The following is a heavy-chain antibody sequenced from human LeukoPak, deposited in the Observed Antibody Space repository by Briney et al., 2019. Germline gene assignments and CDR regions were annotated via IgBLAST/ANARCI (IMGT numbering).Heavy chain of an antibody. J-gene: IGHJ5*02. V-gene: IGHV4-4*07. CDR2: IYTSGST. CDR1: GGSISSYY. D-gene: IGHD3-10*01. CDR3: AREGRITMVRGVHNWFDP. Sequence: SETLSLTCTVSGGSISSYYWSWIRQPAGKGLEWIGRIYTSGSTNYNPSLKSRVTMSVDTSKNQFSLKLSSVTAADTAVYYCAREGRITMVRGVHNWFDPWGQGTLVTVSS.